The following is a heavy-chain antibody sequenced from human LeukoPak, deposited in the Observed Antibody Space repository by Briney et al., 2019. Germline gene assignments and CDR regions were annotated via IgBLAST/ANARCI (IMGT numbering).Heavy chain of an antibody. D-gene: IGHD3-10*01. CDR3: ARDTAQGSGSYFYYYYYMDV. Sequence: GGSLRLSCAASGFTFSDYYMSWIRQAPGKGLEWVSYISSSGSTIYYAGSVKGRFTISRGNAKNSLYLQMNSLRAEDTAVYYCARDTAQGSGSYFYYYYYMDVWGKGTTVTISS. CDR2: ISSSGSTI. V-gene: IGHV3-11*04. J-gene: IGHJ6*03. CDR1: GFTFSDYY.